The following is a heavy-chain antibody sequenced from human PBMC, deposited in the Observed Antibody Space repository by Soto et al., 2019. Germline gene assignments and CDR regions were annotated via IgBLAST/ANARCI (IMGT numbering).Heavy chain of an antibody. CDR3: ARDGGRHSGGIDY. D-gene: IGHD1-26*01. CDR1: GGTFSSYS. Sequence: QVQLVQSGAEVKKPGSSVKVSCKASGGTFSSYSINWVRQATGQGLEWMGEIIPIFGTANYAQKFQARVTITADESTSTAYMELSSLRYEDTAVYYCARDGGRHSGGIDYWGQGPLVTVSS. CDR2: IIPIFGTA. J-gene: IGHJ4*02. V-gene: IGHV1-69*01.